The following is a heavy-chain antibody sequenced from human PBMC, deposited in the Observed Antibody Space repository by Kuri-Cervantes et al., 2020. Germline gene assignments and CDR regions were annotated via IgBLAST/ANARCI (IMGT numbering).Heavy chain of an antibody. J-gene: IGHJ5*02. Sequence: GESLKISCVASGFTVSSNYMTWVRQAPGKGLEWVSVIYSGANAYYADSVKGRFTISRDNSKNTLYLQMSSLRSEDTAVYYCARRYCSSTSCYHNWFDPWGQGTLVTVSS. V-gene: IGHV3-53*05. D-gene: IGHD2-2*01. CDR2: IYSGANA. CDR3: ARRYCSSTSCYHNWFDP. CDR1: GFTVSSNY.